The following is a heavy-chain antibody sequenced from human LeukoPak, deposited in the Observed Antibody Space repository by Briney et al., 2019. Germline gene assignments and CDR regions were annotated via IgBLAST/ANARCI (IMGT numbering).Heavy chain of an antibody. Sequence: ASVTVSCKASGYTFTSYYMHWVRQAPGQGLEWMGIINPSGGSTSYAQKFQGRVTMTRDTSTSTVYMELSSLRSEDTAVYYCARGVGSGSRLRAGDYWGQGTLVTVSS. CDR2: INPSGGST. D-gene: IGHD1-26*01. J-gene: IGHJ4*02. V-gene: IGHV1-46*01. CDR1: GYTFTSYY. CDR3: ARGVGSGSRLRAGDY.